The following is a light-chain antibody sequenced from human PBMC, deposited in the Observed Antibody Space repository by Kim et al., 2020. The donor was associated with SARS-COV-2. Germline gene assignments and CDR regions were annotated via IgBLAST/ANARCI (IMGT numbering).Light chain of an antibody. CDR3: QQYNNWPPIT. V-gene: IGKV3-15*01. J-gene: IGKJ5*01. Sequence: SPGERPTLSCRTSQSVSDNLAWYQQKPGQAPRLLIYGASTRATGIPARFSGSGSGTEFTLTISSLQSEDFAVYYCQQYNNWPPITFGQGTRLEIK. CDR1: QSVSDN. CDR2: GAS.